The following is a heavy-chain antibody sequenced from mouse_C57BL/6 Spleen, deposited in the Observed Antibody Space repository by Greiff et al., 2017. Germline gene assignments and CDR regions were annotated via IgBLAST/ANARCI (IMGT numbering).Heavy chain of an antibody. D-gene: IGHD3-2*02. Sequence: DVMLVESGGGLVKPGGSLKLSCAASGFTFSDYGMHWVRQAPEKGLEWVAYISSGSSTIYYADTVKGRFTISRDNAKNTLFLQMTRLRSEDTAMYYCAREDSSGYGFAYWGQGTLVTVSA. CDR1: GFTFSDYG. V-gene: IGHV5-17*01. CDR2: ISSGSSTI. J-gene: IGHJ3*01. CDR3: AREDSSGYGFAY.